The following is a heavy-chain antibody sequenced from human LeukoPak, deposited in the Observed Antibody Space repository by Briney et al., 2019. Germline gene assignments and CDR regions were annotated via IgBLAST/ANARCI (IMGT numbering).Heavy chain of an antibody. D-gene: IGHD3-22*01. CDR2: IYPGDSDT. Sequence: GESLKISCKGSGYSFTSYWIGWVRQIPGKGLEWMGIIYPGDSDTRYSPSFQGQVTISADKSISTAYLQWSSLKASDTAMYYCASSYYYDSSGYYPNWFDPWGQGTLVTVSS. CDR3: ASSYYYDSSGYYPNWFDP. CDR1: GYSFTSYW. V-gene: IGHV5-51*01. J-gene: IGHJ5*02.